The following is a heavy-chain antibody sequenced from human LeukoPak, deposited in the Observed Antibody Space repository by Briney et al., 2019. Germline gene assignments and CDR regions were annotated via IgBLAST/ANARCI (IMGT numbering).Heavy chain of an antibody. V-gene: IGHV4-34*01. J-gene: IGHJ4*02. CDR3: AAVPESYYTVYYFNY. CDR2: INHSGSS. Sequence: PSETLSLTCAVYGGSFSDYYWSWIRQPPGKGLEWIAEINHSGSSKYNPSLKSRVTISVDTSKNQFSLKLTSVTAADTAVYYCAAVPESYYTVYYFNYWGQGTLVTVSS. CDR1: GGSFSDYY. D-gene: IGHD3-10*01.